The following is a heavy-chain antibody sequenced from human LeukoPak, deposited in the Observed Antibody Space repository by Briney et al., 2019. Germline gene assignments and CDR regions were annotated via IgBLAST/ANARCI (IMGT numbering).Heavy chain of an antibody. CDR1: GFTFSQTW. D-gene: IGHD3-9*01. J-gene: IGHJ4*02. Sequence: GGSLRLSCAASGFTFSQTWMTWVHQAPGKGLEWVGRIKSKTDGGTTDYAAPVKGRFTISRDDSKNTLYLQMNSLKTEDTAVYYCTTMNPILTGYYGNDYWGQGTLVTVSS. CDR3: TTMNPILTGYYGNDY. V-gene: IGHV3-15*01. CDR2: IKSKTDGGTT.